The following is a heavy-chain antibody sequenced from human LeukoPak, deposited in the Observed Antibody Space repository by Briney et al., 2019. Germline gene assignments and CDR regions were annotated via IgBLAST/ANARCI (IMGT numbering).Heavy chain of an antibody. CDR1: GGTFSSYA. CDR3: ARETAGFWSGYSRPNWFDP. J-gene: IGHJ5*02. CDR2: IIPIFGTA. Sequence: SVKVSSKASGGTFSSYAISWVRQAPGQGLEWMGGIIPIFGTANYAQKFQGRVTITADESTSTAYMELSSLRSEDTAVYYCARETAGFWSGYSRPNWFDPWGQGTLVTVSS. D-gene: IGHD3-3*01. V-gene: IGHV1-69*13.